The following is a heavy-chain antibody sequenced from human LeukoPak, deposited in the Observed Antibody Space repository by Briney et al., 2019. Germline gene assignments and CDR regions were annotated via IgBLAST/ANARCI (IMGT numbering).Heavy chain of an antibody. J-gene: IGHJ4*02. CDR1: GYTFTSYY. D-gene: IGHD3-22*01. Sequence: ASVRVSCKASGYTFTSYYMHWVRQAPGQGLEWMGIINPSGGSTSYAQKFQGRVTMTRDTSTSTAYMELRSPRSDDTAVYYCARGYYDSSGYQGFDYWGQGTWSPSPQ. CDR3: ARGYYDSSGYQGFDY. V-gene: IGHV1-46*01. CDR2: INPSGGST.